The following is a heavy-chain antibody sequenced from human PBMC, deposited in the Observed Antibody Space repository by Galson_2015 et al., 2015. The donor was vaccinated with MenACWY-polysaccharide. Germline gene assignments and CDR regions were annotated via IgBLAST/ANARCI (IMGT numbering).Heavy chain of an antibody. CDR3: ARERGARGTYFNY. Sequence: SVKVSCKASGYTFTGYYIHWVRQAPGQGLEWMGRISPHSGATNCAQNFQGRVTMTRDTSISTAYMELSRLSSDDTAVYYCARERGARGTYFNYWGQGPLVAVSS. J-gene: IGHJ4*02. V-gene: IGHV1-2*06. CDR2: ISPHSGAT. CDR1: GYTFTGYY.